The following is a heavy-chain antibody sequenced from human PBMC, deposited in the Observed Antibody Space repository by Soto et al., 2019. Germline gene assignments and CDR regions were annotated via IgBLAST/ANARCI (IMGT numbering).Heavy chain of an antibody. CDR2: INPSGGST. D-gene: IGHD6-13*01. Sequence: GASVKVSCKASGYTFTSYYMHWVRQAPGQGLEWMGIINPSGGSTSYAQKFQGRVTMTRDTSTSTVYMELSSLRSEDTAVYYCASGIAAAGDVPETDAFDIWGQGTMVTVSS. V-gene: IGHV1-46*01. J-gene: IGHJ3*02. CDR1: GYTFTSYY. CDR3: ASGIAAAGDVPETDAFDI.